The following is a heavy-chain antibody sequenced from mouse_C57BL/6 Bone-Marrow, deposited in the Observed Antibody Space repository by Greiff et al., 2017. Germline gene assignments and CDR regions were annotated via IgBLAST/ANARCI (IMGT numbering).Heavy chain of an antibody. D-gene: IGHD2-14*01. J-gene: IGHJ1*03. CDR3: TGYHGDFDV. CDR1: GYTFTDYE. CDR2: IDPETGGT. Sequence: QVQLKESGAELVRPGASVTLSCKASGYTFTDYEMHWVKQTPVHGLEWIGAIDPETGGTAYNQKFKGKAILTADKSSSTAYMELRSLTSEDSAVYYCTGYHGDFDVWGTGTTVTVSS. V-gene: IGHV1-15*01.